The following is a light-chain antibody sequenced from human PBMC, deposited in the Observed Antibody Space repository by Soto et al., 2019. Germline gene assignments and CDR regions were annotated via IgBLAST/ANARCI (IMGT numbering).Light chain of an antibody. CDR1: QDITNY. J-gene: IGKJ2*01. Sequence: DIQMTQSPSSLSASVGDRVTITCQASQDITNYLDWYQQKPGKAPKLLIYDASNLETGVPSRFSGSGSGTDFTFTISSLQPEDIATYYCQQYDHLPYTCGQGPKLEIK. CDR2: DAS. CDR3: QQYDHLPYT. V-gene: IGKV1-33*01.